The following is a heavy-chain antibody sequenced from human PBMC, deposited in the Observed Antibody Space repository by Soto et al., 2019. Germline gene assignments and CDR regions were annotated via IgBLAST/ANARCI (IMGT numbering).Heavy chain of an antibody. Sequence: QVQLQESGPGLVKPSETLSLTCTVSGGSISSYYWSWIRQPPGKGLEWIGYIYYSGSTNYNPSLKSRVTISVDTSKNQFSLKLSSVTAADTAVYYCARGRHYYASGSPWGQGTLVTVSS. J-gene: IGHJ5*02. CDR1: GGSISSYY. D-gene: IGHD3-10*01. V-gene: IGHV4-59*01. CDR2: IYYSGST. CDR3: ARGRHYYASGSP.